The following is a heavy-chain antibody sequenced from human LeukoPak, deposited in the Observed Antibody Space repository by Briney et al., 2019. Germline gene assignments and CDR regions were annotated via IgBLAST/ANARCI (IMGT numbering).Heavy chain of an antibody. CDR3: ARRRLYGSGWYNWFDP. D-gene: IGHD3-10*01. J-gene: IGHJ5*02. V-gene: IGHV4-34*01. CDR2: INHSGST. Sequence: PSETLSLTCAVYGGSFSGYYWSWIRQPPGKGLEWIGEINHSGSTNYNPSLKSRVTISVDTSKNQFSLKLSSVTAADTAVYYCARRRLYGSGWYNWFDPWGQGTLVTVSS. CDR1: GGSFSGYY.